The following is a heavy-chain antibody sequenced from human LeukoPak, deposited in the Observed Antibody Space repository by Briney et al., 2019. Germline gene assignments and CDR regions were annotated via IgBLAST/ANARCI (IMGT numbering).Heavy chain of an antibody. Sequence: GGSLRLSCAASDFTFTSYLMSWVRQAPGKGLEWVSGISGTGGSTHYADSVKGRFTISRDNSRNTLHLQMNSLRAEDTAVYYCARGRTYGLDVWGQGTTVTVSS. CDR3: ARGRTYGLDV. CDR1: DFTFTSYL. CDR2: ISGTGGST. J-gene: IGHJ6*02. V-gene: IGHV3-23*01.